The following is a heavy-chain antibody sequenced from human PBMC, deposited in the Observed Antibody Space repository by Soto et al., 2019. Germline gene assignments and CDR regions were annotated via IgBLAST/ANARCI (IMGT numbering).Heavy chain of an antibody. D-gene: IGHD1-26*01. Sequence: QVHLVQSGAEVKKPGASVKVSCKGSGYAFTTYGITWVRQAPGQGIEWMGWISAHNGNTNYAQKRQGRVTVTRDTSTSTAYMELRSLRSDDTAVYYCASGRYGDYWGQGALVTVSS. J-gene: IGHJ4*02. CDR3: ASGRYGDY. CDR1: GYAFTTYG. CDR2: ISAHNGNT. V-gene: IGHV1-18*01.